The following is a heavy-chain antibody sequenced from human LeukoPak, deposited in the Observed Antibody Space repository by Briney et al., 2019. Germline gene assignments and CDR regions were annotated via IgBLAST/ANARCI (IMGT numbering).Heavy chain of an antibody. CDR1: GGSFSGYY. J-gene: IGHJ1*01. Sequence: KPSETLSLTCAVYGGSFSGYYWSWIRQPPGKGLEWIGYIYHSGITYYNPSLKSRVTISLDRSKSQFSLKLSSVTAADTAVYYCARARPVCSSTSCYVPGFQHWGQGALVTVSS. CDR2: IYHSGIT. V-gene: IGHV4-30-2*01. CDR3: ARARPVCSSTSCYVPGFQH. D-gene: IGHD2-2*01.